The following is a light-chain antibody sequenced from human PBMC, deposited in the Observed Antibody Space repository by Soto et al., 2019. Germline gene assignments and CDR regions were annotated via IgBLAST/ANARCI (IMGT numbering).Light chain of an antibody. CDR1: QSVSAN. CDR3: QHYNSYSEA. CDR2: GAS. J-gene: IGKJ1*01. V-gene: IGKV3-15*01. Sequence: EMVMTQSPATLSVSPGGRATLSCRASQSVSANLAWYQQKPGQAPRLLIFGASTRATGIPSRFSGSGSGTEFTLTISSLQPDDFATYYCQHYNSYSEAFGQGTKVDIK.